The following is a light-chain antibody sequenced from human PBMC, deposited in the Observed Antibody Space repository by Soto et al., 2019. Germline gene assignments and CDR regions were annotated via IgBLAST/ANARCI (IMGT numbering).Light chain of an antibody. CDR2: GAS. CDR3: QQYGRSPDT. V-gene: IGKV3-20*01. CDR1: PSVSGSN. J-gene: IGKJ1*01. Sequence: EIVLTQSPGTLSLPPGERATLSCRASPSVSGSNLAWYQQKPGQAPRLVIYGASSRATGIPDRFSGSGSGTDFTLTISRLEPEDFAVYYCQQYGRSPDTFGQGTKVDIK.